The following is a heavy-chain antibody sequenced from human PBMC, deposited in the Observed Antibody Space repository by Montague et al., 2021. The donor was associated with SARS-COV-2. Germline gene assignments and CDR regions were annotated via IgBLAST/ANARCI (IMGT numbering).Heavy chain of an antibody. Sequence: SETLSLTCVVSGDSISTDNWWTWVRLPPGKGLEWVGEIYHTGSTYYNPSLKSRVTISVDTSKNQFSLKLSSVTAADTAVYYCARHPLGYCSSTSCYVGWGQGTLVTVSS. V-gene: IGHV4-4*02. J-gene: IGHJ4*02. CDR3: ARHPLGYCSSTSCYVG. D-gene: IGHD2-2*01. CDR1: GDSISTDNW. CDR2: IYHTGST.